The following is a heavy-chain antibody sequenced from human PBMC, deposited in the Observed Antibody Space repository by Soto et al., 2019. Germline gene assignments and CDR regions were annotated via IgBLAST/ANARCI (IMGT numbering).Heavy chain of an antibody. CDR1: GFSLSTSGVG. J-gene: IGHJ4*02. Sequence: QITLKESGPTLVKPTQTLTLTCTFSGFSLSTSGVGVGWIRQPPGKALEWLAVIYWDDSYHYSPSLRSRLTTPKETSKNPVALTMTNMDPVDTATYYCAPKGYGDYPLDYWGQGTLVTVSS. CDR2: IYWDDSY. CDR3: APKGYGDYPLDY. D-gene: IGHD4-17*01. V-gene: IGHV2-5*02.